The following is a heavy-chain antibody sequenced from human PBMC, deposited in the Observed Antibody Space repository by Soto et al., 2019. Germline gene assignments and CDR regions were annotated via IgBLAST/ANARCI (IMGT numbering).Heavy chain of an antibody. D-gene: IGHD3-9*01. CDR3: ANGRATYGLLTHDY. CDR1: GFSFRNYA. Sequence: GGSLRLCCAASGFSFRNYAMSWVRQAPGKGLEWISTLTGSSSNTYYADSVKGRFAISRDNSRNTLYLQMHSLTAEDTAVYYCANGRATYGLLTHDYWGQGTL. CDR2: LTGSSSNT. J-gene: IGHJ4*02. V-gene: IGHV3-23*01.